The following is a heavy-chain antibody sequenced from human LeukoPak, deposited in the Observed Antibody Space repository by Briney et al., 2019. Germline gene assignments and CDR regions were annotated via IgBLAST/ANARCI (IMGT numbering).Heavy chain of an antibody. D-gene: IGHD2-2*01. CDR1: GFTFSGYT. CDR3: ARWFCSSTSCYYFDY. V-gene: IGHV3-21*01. Sequence: PGGSLRLSCAASGFTFSGYTMTWVRQAPGKGLEWVSSISNSSTYIYYADSVKGRFTISRDNVRNSLSLQMNSLRAEDTAVYYCARWFCSSTSCYYFDYWGQGSLVVVSS. J-gene: IGHJ4*02. CDR2: ISNSSTYI.